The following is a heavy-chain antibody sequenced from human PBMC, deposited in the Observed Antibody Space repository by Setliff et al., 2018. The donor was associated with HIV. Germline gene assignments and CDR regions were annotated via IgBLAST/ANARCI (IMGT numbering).Heavy chain of an antibody. CDR2: ISSSGSTI. CDR3: ASPHGGGDYDFWSGPGV. D-gene: IGHD3-3*01. J-gene: IGHJ6*02. V-gene: IGHV3-48*03. Sequence: PGGSLRLSCAASGFTFSSYEMNWVRQAPGKGLEWVSYISSSGSTIYYADSVKGRFTISRDNAKNSLYLQMNSLRAEDTAVYYCASPHGGGDYDFWSGPGVWGQGTTVTV. CDR1: GFTFSSYE.